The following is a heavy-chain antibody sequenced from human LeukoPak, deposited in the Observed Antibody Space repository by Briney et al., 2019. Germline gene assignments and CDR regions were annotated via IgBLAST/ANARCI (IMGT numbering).Heavy chain of an antibody. Sequence: PSETLSLTCTVSGVSISSYYWSWIRQPPAKGLEWIGYIYYSDNTKYNSSLKSRVTISEDTSKNQFSLILTSVTAADTAVYYCAGGNYSDSGGHPSHFHYWGQGTLVTVTS. CDR3: AGGNYSDSGGHPSHFHY. D-gene: IGHD3-22*01. CDR1: GVSISSYY. J-gene: IGHJ4*02. V-gene: IGHV4-59*01. CDR2: IYYSDNT.